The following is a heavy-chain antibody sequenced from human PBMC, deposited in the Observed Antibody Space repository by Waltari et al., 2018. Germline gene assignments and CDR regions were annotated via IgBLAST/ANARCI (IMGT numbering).Heavy chain of an antibody. J-gene: IGHJ3*02. Sequence: QLQLQESGPGLVKPSETLSLTCTVSGGSISSSSYYWGWIRQPPGKGLEWIVSIYYSGSTYYNPSLKSRVTISVDTSKNQFSLKLSSVTAADTAVYYCARVGYSGYGRDAFDIWGQGTMVTVSS. CDR2: IYYSGST. CDR3: ARVGYSGYGRDAFDI. V-gene: IGHV4-39*07. D-gene: IGHD5-12*01. CDR1: GGSISSSSYY.